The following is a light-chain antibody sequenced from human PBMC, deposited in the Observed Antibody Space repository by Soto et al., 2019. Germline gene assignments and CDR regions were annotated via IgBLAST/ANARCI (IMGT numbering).Light chain of an antibody. J-gene: IGLJ7*01. V-gene: IGLV2-23*01. CDR2: ESS. CDR1: SNDVWTYNL. Sequence: QSVLTQPASVSGSPGQSITISCTGISNDVWTYNLVSWYQHTTGKAPKLIIYESSKRPSGVHNRFSCSKSGNTASQTISGHQTANESDYFCCSYSHSVVFGGWSQLSVL. CDR3: CSYSHSVV.